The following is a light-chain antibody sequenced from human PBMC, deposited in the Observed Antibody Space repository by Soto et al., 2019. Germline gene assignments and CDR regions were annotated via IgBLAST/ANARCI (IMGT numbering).Light chain of an antibody. CDR2: EVS. CDR1: SSDVGGYNY. CDR3: SSYTSSIFYV. V-gene: IGLV2-14*01. Sequence: QSALTQPASVSGSPGQSITISCTGTSSDVGGYNYVSWYQQHPGKAPKLMIYEVSNRPSGVSNRFSGSKSGNTASLTISGLQAEDEADYYCSSYTSSIFYVFGTGTKATVL. J-gene: IGLJ1*01.